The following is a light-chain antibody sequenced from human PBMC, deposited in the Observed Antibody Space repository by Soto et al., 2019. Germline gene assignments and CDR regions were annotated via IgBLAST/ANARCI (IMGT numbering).Light chain of an antibody. CDR3: NSYTSASTWV. CDR1: SSDVGGHNY. Sequence: QSALTQSASVSGSPGQSITISCTGTSSDVGGHNYVSWYQQHPGKAPKLIIYDVNNRPSGVSNRFSGSKSGDTASLTISGLQAEDEADYYCNSYTSASTWVFGGGTKVTVL. J-gene: IGLJ3*02. CDR2: DVN. V-gene: IGLV2-14*01.